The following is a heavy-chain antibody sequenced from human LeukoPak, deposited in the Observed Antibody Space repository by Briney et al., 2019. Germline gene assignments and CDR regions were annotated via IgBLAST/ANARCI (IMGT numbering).Heavy chain of an antibody. Sequence: ASVKVSCKASGGTFSSYAISWVRQAPGQGLEWMGRINPNSGGTNYAQKFQGRVTMTRDTSISTAYMEMSRLRSDDTAVYYCARSSSRPLDYWGQGTLVNVSS. V-gene: IGHV1-2*06. CDR3: ARSSSRPLDY. J-gene: IGHJ4*02. CDR1: GGTFSSYA. D-gene: IGHD6-13*01. CDR2: INPNSGGT.